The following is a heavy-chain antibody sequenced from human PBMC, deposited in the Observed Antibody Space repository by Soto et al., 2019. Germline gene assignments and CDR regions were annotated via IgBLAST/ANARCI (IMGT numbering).Heavy chain of an antibody. D-gene: IGHD6-13*01. CDR2: INHSGST. V-gene: IGHV4-34*01. CDR3: ARGGGGIAAAGYNWFDP. Sequence: SETLSLTCAVYGGSFSGYYWSWIRQPPGKGLEWIGEINHSGSTNYNPSLKSRVTISVDTSKNQFSLKLSSVTAADTAVYYCARGGGGIAAAGYNWFDPWGQGTLVTISS. J-gene: IGHJ5*02. CDR1: GGSFSGYY.